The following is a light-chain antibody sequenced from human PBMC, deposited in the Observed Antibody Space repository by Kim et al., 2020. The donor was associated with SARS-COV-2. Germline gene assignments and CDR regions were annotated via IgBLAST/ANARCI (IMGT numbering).Light chain of an antibody. CDR2: KAS. Sequence: DIQMTQSPSTLSASVGDGVTITCRASRNVRDWLAWYQQKPGKAPKLLIYKASYLESGVSSRFSGSGSGTEFTLTISSLQPDDSATYHCHQYMNYPYACGQGTKLEI. J-gene: IGKJ2*01. CDR3: HQYMNYPYA. CDR1: RNVRDW. V-gene: IGKV1-5*03.